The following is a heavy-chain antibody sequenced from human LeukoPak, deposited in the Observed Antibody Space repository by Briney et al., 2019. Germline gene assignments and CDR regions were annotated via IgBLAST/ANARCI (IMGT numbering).Heavy chain of an antibody. CDR1: GGSITSSSYY. J-gene: IGHJ4*02. CDR2: FYYSGST. CDR3: ARGDNSIASFDY. Sequence: SETLSLTCTVSGGSITSSSYYWGWIRQPPGKGLEWIGSFYYSGSTYYNPSLKSRVTMSVDTSKNQFSLNLNSVTAADTAVYYCARGDNSIASFDYWGRVPWSPSPQ. V-gene: IGHV4-39*07. D-gene: IGHD4-23*01.